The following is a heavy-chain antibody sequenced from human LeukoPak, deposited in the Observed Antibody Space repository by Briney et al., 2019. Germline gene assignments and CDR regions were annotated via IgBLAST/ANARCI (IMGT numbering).Heavy chain of an antibody. D-gene: IGHD6-19*01. V-gene: IGHV3-64*04. J-gene: IGHJ4*02. Sequence: GGSLRLSCAASGFSFNTYAMHWVRQAPGKGLEYVSSISTNGGSTNYANSVKGRFTISRDNAKNTLYLQMNSLRAEDTAVYYCARGGLGYYFDYWGQGTLVTVSS. CDR1: GFSFNTYA. CDR3: ARGGLGYYFDY. CDR2: ISTNGGST.